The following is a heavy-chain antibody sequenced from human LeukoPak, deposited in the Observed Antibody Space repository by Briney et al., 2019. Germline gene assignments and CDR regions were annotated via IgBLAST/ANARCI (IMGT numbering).Heavy chain of an antibody. CDR2: IDPKSGGT. J-gene: IGHJ4*02. D-gene: IGHD6-19*01. V-gene: IGHV1-2*02. CDR1: GYTFTGYY. Sequence: VASVKVSCKASGYTFTGYYMHWVRQAPGQGLEWMGWIDPKSGGTKYAQKFQGRVTMTRDMSINTAYMDLRRLKSDDTAVYYCVRDMDRGQWLVRPYNWGQGTLVTVSS. CDR3: VRDMDRGQWLVRPYN.